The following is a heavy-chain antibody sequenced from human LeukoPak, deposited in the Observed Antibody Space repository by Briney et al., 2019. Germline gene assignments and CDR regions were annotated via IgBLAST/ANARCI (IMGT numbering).Heavy chain of an antibody. D-gene: IGHD6-6*01. CDR3: AREYSSSSPFDY. V-gene: IGHV3-11*06. CDR2: ISSSSSYI. CDR1: GFTFSDYY. J-gene: IGHJ4*02. Sequence: GGSLRLSCAASGFTFSDYYMTWIRQAPGKGLEWVSSISSSSSYIYYADSVKGRFTISRDNAKNSLYLQMNSLRAEDTAVYYCAREYSSSSPFDYWGQGTLVTVSS.